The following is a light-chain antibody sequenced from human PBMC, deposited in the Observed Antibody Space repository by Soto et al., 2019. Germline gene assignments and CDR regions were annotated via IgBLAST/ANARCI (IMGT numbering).Light chain of an antibody. V-gene: IGLV2-8*01. CDR1: RSDVGGYNY. J-gene: IGLJ1*01. Sequence: IINKENRSDVGGYNYVSWYQQHPGKAPKLMIYEVSKRPSGVPDRFSGSKSGNTASLTVSGLQAEDEADYHCSSYAGSILYVFGTGTKVTVL. CDR3: SSYAGSILYV. CDR2: EVS.